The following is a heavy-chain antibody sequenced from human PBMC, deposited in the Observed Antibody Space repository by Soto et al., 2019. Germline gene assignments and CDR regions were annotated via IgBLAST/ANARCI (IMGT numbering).Heavy chain of an antibody. CDR2: IVGGSGST. V-gene: IGHV1-58*01. CDR1: GFTLTSAD. D-gene: IGHD3-3*01. Sequence: QMQLVQSGPEVKKPGTSVKVSCKASGFTLTSADVQWVRQPRGQRLEWIGWIVGGSGSTNYAQQFQGRLAITRDMSTSTVYMELSSLRSEYTAVYYCAADWSNRPFDFWGQGTLVTVSS. CDR3: AADWSNRPFDF. J-gene: IGHJ4*02.